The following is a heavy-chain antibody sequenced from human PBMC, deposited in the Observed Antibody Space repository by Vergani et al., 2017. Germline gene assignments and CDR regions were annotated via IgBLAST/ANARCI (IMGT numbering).Heavy chain of an antibody. J-gene: IGHJ5*02. D-gene: IGHD3-22*01. CDR3: ARHEVNYYDSSGYYWTDWFDP. V-gene: IGHV4-39*01. CDR2: IYYSGST. Sequence: QLQLQESGSGLVKPSQTLSLTCAVSGGSISSSSYSWGWIRQPPGKGLEWIGSIYYSGSTYYNPSLKSRVTISVDTSKNQFSLKLSSVTAADTAVYYCARHEVNYYDSSGYYWTDWFDPWGQGTLVTVSS. CDR1: GGSISSSSYS.